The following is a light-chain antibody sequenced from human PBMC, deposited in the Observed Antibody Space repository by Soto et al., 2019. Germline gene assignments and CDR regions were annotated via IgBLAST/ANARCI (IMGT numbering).Light chain of an antibody. V-gene: IGKV1-39*01. CDR3: QESYNTLTFT. CDR1: QGISSD. CDR2: AAS. Sequence: DIQMTQSPSSLSASVGDRVTITCRASQGISSDLAWYQQKSGKAPKLLIYAASTLQSGVPSRFSGSGSGTDFTLTISSLQPEDFATYYCQESYNTLTFTLGPGTKVDIK. J-gene: IGKJ3*01.